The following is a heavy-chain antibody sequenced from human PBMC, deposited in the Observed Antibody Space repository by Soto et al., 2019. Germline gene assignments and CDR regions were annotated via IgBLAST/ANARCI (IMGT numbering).Heavy chain of an antibody. Sequence: QVQLVESGGGLVKPGGSLRLSCAVSGFTFSDYYMTWIRQAPGKGLEWVSYISSSTSHTNYADSVKGRFTISRDNAKNALFLQMNSLRAEDPAVYYCARGRGAAADYLDFWGQGTLVTVSS. CDR3: ARGRGAAADYLDF. CDR1: GFTFSDYY. CDR2: ISSSTSHT. D-gene: IGHD6-13*01. J-gene: IGHJ4*02. V-gene: IGHV3-11*05.